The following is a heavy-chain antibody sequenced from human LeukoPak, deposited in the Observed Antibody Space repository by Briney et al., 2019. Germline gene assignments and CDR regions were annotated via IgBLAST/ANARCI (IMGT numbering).Heavy chain of an antibody. D-gene: IGHD3-10*01. V-gene: IGHV4-34*01. CDR1: GGSFSGYY. Sequence: PSGTLSLTCAGYGGSFSGYYWSWIRQPPGKGLEWSGEINHSGSTNYNPSLKSRVTISVDTSKNQFSLKLSSVTAADTAVYYCARLALNSMVRGVINRGYGMDVWGQGTTVTVSS. CDR3: ARLALNSMVRGVINRGYGMDV. J-gene: IGHJ6*02. CDR2: INHSGST.